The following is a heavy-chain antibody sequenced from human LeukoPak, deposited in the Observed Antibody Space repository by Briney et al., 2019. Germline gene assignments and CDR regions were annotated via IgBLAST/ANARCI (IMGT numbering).Heavy chain of an antibody. D-gene: IGHD3-10*01. J-gene: IGHJ4*02. Sequence: SETLSLTCTVSGGSISSCYWSWIRQPPGKGLEWIGYIYYSGSTNYNPSLKSRVTISVDTSKDQFSLKLSSVTAADTAVYYCARDQDGSGSYNIVYWGQGTLVTVSS. V-gene: IGHV4-59*01. CDR1: GGSISSCY. CDR2: IYYSGST. CDR3: ARDQDGSGSYNIVY.